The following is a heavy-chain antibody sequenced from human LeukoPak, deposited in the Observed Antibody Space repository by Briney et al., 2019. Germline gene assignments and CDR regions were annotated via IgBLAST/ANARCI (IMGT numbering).Heavy chain of an antibody. CDR3: ARDSLGGMSVPNRPGYYFDY. CDR1: GGSISSYY. V-gene: IGHV4-59*12. D-gene: IGHD1-14*01. CDR2: IYHSGST. Sequence: PSETLSLTCTVSGGSISSYYWGWIRQPPGKGLEWIGYIYHSGSTYYNPSLKSRVTISVDRSKNQFSLKLSSVTAADTAVYYCARDSLGGMSVPNRPGYYFDYWGQGTLVTVSS. J-gene: IGHJ4*02.